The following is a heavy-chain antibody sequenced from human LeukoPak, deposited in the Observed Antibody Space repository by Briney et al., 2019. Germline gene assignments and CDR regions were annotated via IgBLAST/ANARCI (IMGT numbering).Heavy chain of an antibody. CDR3: ARGEYSNGYPYRLDF. J-gene: IGHJ4*02. D-gene: IGHD3-16*01. V-gene: IGHV1-2*02. CDR1: GYAFTNHP. Sequence: GASVKVSCKAPGYAFTNHPIHWVRQAPGQRLEWMGWINPNNGDTDYAKAFQGRVTMTRDTSISTAYMELNRMRSDDTAMYYCARGEYSNGYPYRLDFWGQGTLLTVSS. CDR2: INPNNGDT.